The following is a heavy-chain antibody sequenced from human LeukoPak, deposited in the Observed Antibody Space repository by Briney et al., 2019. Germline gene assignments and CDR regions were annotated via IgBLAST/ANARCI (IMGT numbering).Heavy chain of an antibody. J-gene: IGHJ4*02. CDR2: INHSGST. D-gene: IGHD3-22*01. V-gene: IGHV4-34*01. CDR1: GGSFSGYY. Sequence: SETLSLTCAGYGGSFSGYYWSWIRQPPGKGLEWIGEINHSGSTIYNASRKSRVTISVDTSKNQFSLKLSSVTAADTAVYYCARVHRDSSGYYLHFDYWGQGTLVTVSS. CDR3: ARVHRDSSGYYLHFDY.